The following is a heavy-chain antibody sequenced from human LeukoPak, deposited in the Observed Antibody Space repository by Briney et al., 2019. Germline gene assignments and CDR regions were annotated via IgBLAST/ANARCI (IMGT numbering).Heavy chain of an antibody. D-gene: IGHD3-10*01. V-gene: IGHV4-4*02. CDR2: IYHSGTT. CDR1: GGSISSSLW. CDR3: ATMGSGSSYFDY. J-gene: IGHJ4*02. Sequence: PSETLSLTCAVSGGSISSSLWWTWVRQSPGKGLEWIAEIYHSGTTNSNPSLKSRVTILVDKSKNQFSLRLSSVTAADTAVYYCATMGSGSSYFDYWGQGTLVTVSS.